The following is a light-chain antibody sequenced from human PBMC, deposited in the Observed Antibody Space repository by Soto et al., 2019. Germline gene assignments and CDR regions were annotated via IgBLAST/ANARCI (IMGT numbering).Light chain of an antibody. J-gene: IGKJ2*01. CDR3: QQQGYT. CDR2: DAS. CDR1: QSVSSY. V-gene: IGKV3-11*01. Sequence: EIVLTQSPATLSLSPGERATLSCRASQSVSSYLAWYQQKPGQAPRLLIYDASSRATGIPARFSGSGSGTDFTLTISSLEPEDFAVYYCQQQGYTFGQGTKLEIK.